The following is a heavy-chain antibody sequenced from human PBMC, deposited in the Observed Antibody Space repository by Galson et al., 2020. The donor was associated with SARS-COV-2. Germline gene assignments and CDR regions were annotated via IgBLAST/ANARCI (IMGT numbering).Heavy chain of an antibody. J-gene: IGHJ4*02. CDR1: GGSITSGGYS. D-gene: IGHD2-15*01. CDR2: IYSSGTT. V-gene: IGHV4-31*03. CDR3: ARQGGYCSGGICLSFDS. Sequence: ETSETLSLTCTVSGGSITSGGYSWSWIRQHPGQGLEWIGYIYSSGTTDYSPSLKSRVRMSVDTSKNQFSLKLTSVTAADTAVYYGARQGGYCSGGICLSFDSWGLGTLVTVSS.